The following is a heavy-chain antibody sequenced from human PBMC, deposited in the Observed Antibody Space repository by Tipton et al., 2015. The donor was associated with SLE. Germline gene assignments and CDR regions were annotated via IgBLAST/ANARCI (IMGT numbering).Heavy chain of an antibody. CDR2: IYTSGST. CDR3: ARDTPLAAAGPGEAFDL. Sequence: TLSLTCTVSGGSISSYYWSWIRQPAGKGLEWIGRIYTSGSTNYNPSLKSRVTMSVDTSKNQFSLKLSSVTAADTAVYYCARDTPLAAAGPGEAFDLWGQGTMGTVAS. D-gene: IGHD6-13*01. V-gene: IGHV4-4*07. CDR1: GGSISSYY. J-gene: IGHJ3*01.